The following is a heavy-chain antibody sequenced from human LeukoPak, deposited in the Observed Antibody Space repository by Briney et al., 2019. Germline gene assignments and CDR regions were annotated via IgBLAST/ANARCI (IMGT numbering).Heavy chain of an antibody. D-gene: IGHD6-19*01. CDR3: ASPYSSGWEGDDAFDI. CDR1: GYTLTELS. CDR2: INPNSGGI. Sequence: ASVKVSCKVSGYTLTELSMHWVRQAPGKGLEWMGYINPNSGGIHYAQNFQGRVTMTIDTSISTAYMELSRLRSDDTAVYYCASPYSSGWEGDDAFDIWGQGTMVTVSS. V-gene: IGHV1-2*02. J-gene: IGHJ3*02.